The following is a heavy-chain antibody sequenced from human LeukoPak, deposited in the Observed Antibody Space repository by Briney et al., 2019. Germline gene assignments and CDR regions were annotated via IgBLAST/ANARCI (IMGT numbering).Heavy chain of an antibody. J-gene: IGHJ6*02. CDR1: GGSISSSSYY. CDR3: ARHGYYYYYGMGV. Sequence: SETLSLTCTVSGGSISSSSYYWGWIRQPSGKGLEWIGSIYYSGSTYYNPSLKSRVTISVDTSKNQFSLKLSSVTAADTALYYCARHGYYYYYGMGVWGQGTTVTVSS. CDR2: IYYSGST. V-gene: IGHV4-39*01.